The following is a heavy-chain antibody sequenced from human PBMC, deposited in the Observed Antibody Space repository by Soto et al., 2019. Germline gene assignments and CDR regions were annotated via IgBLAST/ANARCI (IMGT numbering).Heavy chain of an antibody. Sequence: GGSLRLSCAASGFTFSSYWMSWVRQAPGKGLEWVANIKQDGSEKYYVDSVKGRFTISRDNAKNSLYLQMNSLRAEDTAVYYCAGMGQSYDFWSGYYFSYFDYWGQGTLVTVSS. V-gene: IGHV3-7*05. J-gene: IGHJ4*02. CDR1: GFTFSSYW. CDR3: AGMGQSYDFWSGYYFSYFDY. CDR2: IKQDGSEK. D-gene: IGHD3-3*01.